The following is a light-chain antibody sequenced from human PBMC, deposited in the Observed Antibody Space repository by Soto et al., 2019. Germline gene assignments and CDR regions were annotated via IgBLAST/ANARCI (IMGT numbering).Light chain of an antibody. CDR2: NAS. CDR1: QSISSW. CDR3: QQYNSYSRE. Sequence: DIQMTQSPSTLSASVGDRVTITCRASQSISSWLAWYQQKPGKAPKLLIYNASSIESGVPSRFSGSGSGTEFTLTISSLQPDDFAAYYCQQYNSYSREFGQGTKVEIK. V-gene: IGKV1-5*03. J-gene: IGKJ1*01.